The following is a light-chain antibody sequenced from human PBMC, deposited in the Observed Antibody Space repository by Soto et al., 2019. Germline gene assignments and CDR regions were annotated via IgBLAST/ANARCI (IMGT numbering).Light chain of an antibody. J-gene: IGKJ5*01. Sequence: EIVLTQSPGTLSLSPGERATLSCRASQSVDSGYLAWYQQKPGQAPRLLIYGASNRATDIPDRFSGRGSGTDFTLTISRLEPEDFAVYYCQQYGSSPPSSTFGQGTRLEIK. CDR3: QQYGSSPPSST. V-gene: IGKV3-20*01. CDR2: GAS. CDR1: QSVDSGY.